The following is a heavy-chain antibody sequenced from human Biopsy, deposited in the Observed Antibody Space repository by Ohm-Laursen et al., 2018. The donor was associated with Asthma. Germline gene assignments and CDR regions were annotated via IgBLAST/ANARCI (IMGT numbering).Heavy chain of an antibody. CDR2: IYYSGST. V-gene: IGHV4-31*03. J-gene: IGHJ5*02. CDR1: GGSINIGDYY. CDR3: ARAAITGIRGWFDP. Sequence: SQTLSLTCTVSGGSINIGDYYWSWIRQHPVKGLEWIGYIYYSGSTYYNPSLKSRVSISLDTSKNQFHLNLSSVTVADTAVYFCARAAITGIRGWFDPWGQGTQVTVSS. D-gene: IGHD1-20*01.